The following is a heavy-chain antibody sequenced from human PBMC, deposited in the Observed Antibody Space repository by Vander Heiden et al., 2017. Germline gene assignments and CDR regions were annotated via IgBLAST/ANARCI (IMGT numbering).Heavy chain of an antibody. V-gene: IGHV3-21*01. J-gene: IGHJ4*02. Sequence: EVQLVESGGGLVKPGGSLRLSSAASGFTFSSYSMNWVRQAPGKGLEWVSSISSSSSYIYYADSVKGRFTISRDNAKNSLYLQMNSLRAEDTAVHYCARVRLRLGELSPAYYFDYWGQGTLVTVSS. D-gene: IGHD3-16*02. CDR1: GFTFSSYS. CDR2: ISSSSSYI. CDR3: ARVRLRLGELSPAYYFDY.